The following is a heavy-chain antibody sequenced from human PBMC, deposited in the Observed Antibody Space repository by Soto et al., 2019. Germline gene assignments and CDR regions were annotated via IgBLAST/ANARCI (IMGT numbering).Heavy chain of an antibody. CDR3: ARDLYSSGPHPRYYYYGMDV. CDR1: GFTFSSYA. J-gene: IGHJ6*02. Sequence: PGGSLRLSCAASGFTFSSYAMHWVRQAPGKGLEWVAVISYDGSNKYYADSVKGRFTISRDNSKNTQYLQMNSLRAEDTTVYYCARDLYSSGPHPRYYYYGMDVWGQGTTVTVSS. V-gene: IGHV3-30-3*01. D-gene: IGHD6-19*01. CDR2: ISYDGSNK.